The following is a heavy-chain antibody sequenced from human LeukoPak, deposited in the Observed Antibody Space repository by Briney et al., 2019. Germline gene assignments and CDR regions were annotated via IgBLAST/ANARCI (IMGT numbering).Heavy chain of an antibody. Sequence: ASVKVSCKASGYTFTGYYMHWVRQAPGQGLEWMGWINPNSGGTNYAQKFQGRVTMTRDTSISTAYMGLSRLRSDDTAVYHCARSEEYSSGENDYWGQGTLVTVSS. CDR2: INPNSGGT. J-gene: IGHJ4*02. CDR1: GYTFTGYY. D-gene: IGHD6-19*01. CDR3: ARSEEYSSGENDY. V-gene: IGHV1-2*02.